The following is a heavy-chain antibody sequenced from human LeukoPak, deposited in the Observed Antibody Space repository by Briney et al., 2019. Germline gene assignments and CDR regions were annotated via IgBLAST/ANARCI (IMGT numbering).Heavy chain of an antibody. CDR3: ARRSIGNPFFDY. Sequence: SETLSLPCTVSGVSITGYYWSWIRQPPGKGLEWIGYMYTSGSTNYNPSLKSLVTISIDTPKNQFSLRLSSVTAADTALYHCARRSIGNPFFDYWGQGTLVTVSS. J-gene: IGHJ4*02. V-gene: IGHV4-4*09. CDR1: GVSITGYY. CDR2: MYTSGST. D-gene: IGHD6-6*01.